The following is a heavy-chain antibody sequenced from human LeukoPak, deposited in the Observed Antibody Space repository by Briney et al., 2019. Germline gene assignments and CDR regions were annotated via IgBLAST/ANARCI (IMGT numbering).Heavy chain of an antibody. Sequence: GGSLRLSCAASGFTFSSYSMNWVRQAPGKGLEWVSSISSSSSYIYYADSVKGRFTISRDNSKNTLYLQMNSLRAEDTAVYYCAKDRITMVRGVSPYFGYWGQGTLVTVSS. CDR1: GFTFSSYS. CDR3: AKDRITMVRGVSPYFGY. D-gene: IGHD3-10*01. J-gene: IGHJ4*02. CDR2: ISSSSSYI. V-gene: IGHV3-21*01.